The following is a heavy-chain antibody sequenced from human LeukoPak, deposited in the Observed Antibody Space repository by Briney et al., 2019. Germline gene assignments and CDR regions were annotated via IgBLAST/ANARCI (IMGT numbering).Heavy chain of an antibody. Sequence: PSETLSLTCTVSGGSISSITYYWGWIRQPPGKGLEWVGHMYYRGNTFYNPSLKSRVTISVDTSKNQFSLKLRSVTAADTAVYFCARLYGNYQNYFDYWGQGTLVTVSS. D-gene: IGHD1-7*01. J-gene: IGHJ4*02. CDR3: ARLYGNYQNYFDY. CDR2: MYYRGNT. CDR1: GGSISSITYY. V-gene: IGHV4-39*07.